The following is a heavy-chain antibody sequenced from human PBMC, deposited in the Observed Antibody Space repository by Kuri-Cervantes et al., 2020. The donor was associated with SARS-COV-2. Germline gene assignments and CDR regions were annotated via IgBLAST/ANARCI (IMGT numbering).Heavy chain of an antibody. CDR1: GGILNTYA. D-gene: IGHD3-22*01. Sequence: ASVKVSCKASGGILNTYALTWVRQAPGQGLEWMGWINTNTGNPAYAQDFTGRVVFSLGGSGRTAERGISSCKAEDTAVYYCARDSSGYNWFDPWGQGTLVTVSS. V-gene: IGHV7-4-1*02. CDR3: ARDSSGYNWFDP. J-gene: IGHJ5*02. CDR2: INTNTGNP.